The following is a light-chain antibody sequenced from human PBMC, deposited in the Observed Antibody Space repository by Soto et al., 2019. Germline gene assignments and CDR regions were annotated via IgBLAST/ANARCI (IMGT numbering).Light chain of an antibody. CDR1: TSDVGGYHF. Sequence: QPALTQPASVSGSPGQSITLSCTGTTSDVGGYHFVSWYQQHPGKAPKLMIYEVTNRPSGVSDRFSGSKSGNTASLTISGLQAEDEADYYCYSYTTTSTYVFGSGTKVTVL. CDR3: YSYTTTSTYV. V-gene: IGLV2-14*01. CDR2: EVT. J-gene: IGLJ1*01.